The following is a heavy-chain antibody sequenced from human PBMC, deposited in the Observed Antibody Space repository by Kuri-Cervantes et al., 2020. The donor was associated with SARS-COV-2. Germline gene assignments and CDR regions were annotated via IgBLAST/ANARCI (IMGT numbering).Heavy chain of an antibody. J-gene: IGHJ4*02. CDR1: GGTFSSYA. Sequence: SVKVSCKASGGTFSSYAISWVRQAPGQGLEWMGGIIPIFGTANYAQKFQGRVTMTEDTSTDTAYMELSSLRSEDTAVYYCATRPRFLEWLLSYYFDYWGQGTLVTVSS. V-gene: IGHV1-69*06. CDR2: IIPIFGTA. D-gene: IGHD3-3*01. CDR3: ATRPRFLEWLLSYYFDY.